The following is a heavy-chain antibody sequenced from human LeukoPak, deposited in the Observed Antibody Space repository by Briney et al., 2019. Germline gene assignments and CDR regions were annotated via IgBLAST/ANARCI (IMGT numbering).Heavy chain of an antibody. CDR1: GGTFSSYA. J-gene: IGHJ4*02. CDR3: ARGYYYGSGSYSPYDY. V-gene: IGHV1-69*06. Sequence: SVKVSCKASGGTFSSYAISWVRQAPGQGLEWMGGIIPIFGTANYAQKFQGRVTITADKSTSTAYMELSSLRSEDTAVYYCARGYYYGSGSYSPYDYWGQGTLVTVSS. D-gene: IGHD3-10*01. CDR2: IIPIFGTA.